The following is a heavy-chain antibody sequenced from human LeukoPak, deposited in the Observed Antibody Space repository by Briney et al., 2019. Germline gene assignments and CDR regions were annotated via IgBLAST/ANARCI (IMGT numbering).Heavy chain of an antibody. CDR3: ANNLVWGYSYGIAFDY. D-gene: IGHD5-18*01. CDR2: ISGSGGST. V-gene: IGHV3-23*01. Sequence: GGSLRLSCAASGFTFSSYAMSWVRQAPGKGLEWVSAISGSGGSTYYADSVKGRFTISRDNSKNTLSLQMNSLRAEDTAVYYCANNLVWGYSYGIAFDYWGQGTLVTVSS. CDR1: GFTFSSYA. J-gene: IGHJ4*02.